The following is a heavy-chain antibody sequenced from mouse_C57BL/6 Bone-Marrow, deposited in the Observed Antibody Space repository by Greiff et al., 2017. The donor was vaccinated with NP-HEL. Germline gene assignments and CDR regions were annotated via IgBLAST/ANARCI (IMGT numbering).Heavy chain of an antibody. Sequence: QVQLKQSGPGLVQPSQSLSITCTVSGFSLTSYGVHWVRQSPGKGLEWLGVIWRGGSTDYNAAFMSRLSITKDNSKSQVFIKMNSLQADDTAIYYCAKTSTMITTEGYYYAMDYWGQGTSVTVSS. CDR2: IWRGGST. CDR1: GFSLTSYG. D-gene: IGHD2-4*01. J-gene: IGHJ4*01. V-gene: IGHV2-5*01. CDR3: AKTSTMITTEGYYYAMDY.